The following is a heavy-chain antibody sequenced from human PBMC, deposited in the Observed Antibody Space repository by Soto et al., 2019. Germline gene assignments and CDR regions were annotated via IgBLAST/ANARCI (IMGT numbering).Heavy chain of an antibody. D-gene: IGHD3-3*01. V-gene: IGHV1-69*13. CDR3: ARFGVVIGAPPRDYYYGMDV. Sequence: GASVKVSCKASGGTSSSYAISWVRQAPGQGLEWMGGIIPIFGTANYAQKFQGRVTITADESTSTAYMELSSLRSEDTAVYYCARFGVVIGAPPRDYYYGMDVWGQGTTVTVSS. J-gene: IGHJ6*02. CDR1: GGTSSSYA. CDR2: IIPIFGTA.